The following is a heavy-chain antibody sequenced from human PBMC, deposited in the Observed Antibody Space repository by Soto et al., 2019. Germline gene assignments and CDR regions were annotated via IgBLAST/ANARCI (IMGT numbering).Heavy chain of an antibody. Sequence: QLQLQESGPGLVKPSETLSLTCAVSGGSISSSSYYWGWIRQPPGKGLEWIGSIYYSGSTYYTPSLQSRVAISVDTSKNQFSLKLTSVPAADTAVYYCARRTVNIRTFYSGLKTHCFDYWGQGTLVTVSS. CDR3: ARRTVNIRTFYSGLKTHCFDY. CDR2: IYYSGST. J-gene: IGHJ4*02. V-gene: IGHV4-39*01. D-gene: IGHD6-19*01. CDR1: GGSISSSSYY.